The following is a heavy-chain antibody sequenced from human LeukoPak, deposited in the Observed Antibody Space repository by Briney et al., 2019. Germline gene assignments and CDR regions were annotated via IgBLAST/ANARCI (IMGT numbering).Heavy chain of an antibody. V-gene: IGHV1-46*01. D-gene: IGHD1-26*01. Sequence: ASVKVSCKASGYTFTSYYMHWVRQAPGQGLEWMGIINPSGGSTSYAQKFQGRVTMTRDMSTSTVYMELSRLRSDDTAVYYCARARASGSYYRFLILDYWGQGTLVTVSS. J-gene: IGHJ4*02. CDR2: INPSGGST. CDR1: GYTFTSYY. CDR3: ARARASGSYYRFLILDY.